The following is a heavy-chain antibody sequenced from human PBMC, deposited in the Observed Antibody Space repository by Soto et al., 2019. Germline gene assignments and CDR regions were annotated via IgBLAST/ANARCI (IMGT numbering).Heavy chain of an antibody. J-gene: IGHJ2*01. CDR3: ARATVVPAAIPQELRNWYFDL. V-gene: IGHV3-30-3*01. D-gene: IGHD2-2*02. CDR2: ILYDGTNK. Sequence: GGSLRLSCAASGFTISTYTMHWVRQAPGKGLEWVSVILYDGTNKYHAASVKGRFTISRVNSKNTVYLQMHSLRVEDTAVYYCARATVVPAAIPQELRNWYFDLWGRGTLVTVS. CDR1: GFTISTYT.